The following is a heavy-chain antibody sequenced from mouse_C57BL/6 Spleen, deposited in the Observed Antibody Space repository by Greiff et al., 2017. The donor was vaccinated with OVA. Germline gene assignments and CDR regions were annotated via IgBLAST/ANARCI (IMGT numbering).Heavy chain of an antibody. Sequence: EVQLVESGPGLVKPSQSLSLTCSVTGYSITSGYYWNWIRQFPGNKLEWMGYISYDGSNNYNPSLKNRISITRDTSKNQFFLKLNSVTTEDTATYYCSYYGNFYWYFDVWGTGTTVTVSS. CDR2: ISYDGSN. CDR1: GYSITSGYY. V-gene: IGHV3-6*01. CDR3: SYYGNFYWYFDV. J-gene: IGHJ1*03. D-gene: IGHD2-10*01.